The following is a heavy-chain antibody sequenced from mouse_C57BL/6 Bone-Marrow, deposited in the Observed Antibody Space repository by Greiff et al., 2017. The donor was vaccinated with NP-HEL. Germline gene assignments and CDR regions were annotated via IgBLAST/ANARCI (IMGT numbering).Heavy chain of an antibody. V-gene: IGHV5-9-1*02. CDR3: TRDYDYDEGAFDY. CDR1: GFTFSSYA. J-gene: IGHJ2*01. CDR2: ISSGGDYI. D-gene: IGHD2-4*01. Sequence: DVMLVESGEGLVKPGGSLKLSCAASGFTFSSYAMSWVRQTPEKRLEWVAYISSGGDYIYYADTVKGRFTISRDNARNTLYLQMSSLKSEDTAMYYCTRDYDYDEGAFDYWGQGTTLTVSS.